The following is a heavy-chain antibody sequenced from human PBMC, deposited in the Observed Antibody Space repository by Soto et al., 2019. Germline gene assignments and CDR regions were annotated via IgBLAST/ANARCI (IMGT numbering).Heavy chain of an antibody. Sequence: SETLSLTCTVSGGSISSYYWSWIRQPPGKGLEWIGYIYYSGSTNYNPSLKSRVTISVDTSKNQFSLQLSSVTAADTAVYYCARESGSYYRSFDYWGQGTLVTVSS. J-gene: IGHJ4*02. CDR3: ARESGSYYRSFDY. V-gene: IGHV4-59*01. CDR2: IYYSGST. D-gene: IGHD1-26*01. CDR1: GGSISSYY.